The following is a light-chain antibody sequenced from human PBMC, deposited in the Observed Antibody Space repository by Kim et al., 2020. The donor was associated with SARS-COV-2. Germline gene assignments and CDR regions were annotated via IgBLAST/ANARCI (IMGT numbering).Light chain of an antibody. CDR1: YDLRNY. Sequence: ASVGDRVTITCRASYDLRNYVAWYQQKPGKVPTVLIYHASTLQSGVPSRFSGSGSGADFTLTISSLQPDDFATYYCQKCNSAPLTFGGGTKVDIK. CDR3: QKCNSAPLT. V-gene: IGKV1-27*01. CDR2: HAS. J-gene: IGKJ4*01.